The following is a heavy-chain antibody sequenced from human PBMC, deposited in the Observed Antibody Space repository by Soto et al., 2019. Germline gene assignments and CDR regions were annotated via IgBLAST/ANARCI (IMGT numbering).Heavy chain of an antibody. CDR2: ISNIGGQT. V-gene: IGHV3-23*01. Sequence: EVQLLQSGGGLVQPGGSLRLSCGVSGFTFEDYAMNWVRRAPGKGLEWVSGISNIGGQTYYADSVKVRFTISRDMSKKTVHLRMNNLRADDTGVYFCAREMWGWGYDIFGVDISFDHWGQGTPVTVSS. CDR3: AREMWGWGYDIFGVDISFDH. D-gene: IGHD3-9*01. J-gene: IGHJ4*02. CDR1: GFTFEDYA.